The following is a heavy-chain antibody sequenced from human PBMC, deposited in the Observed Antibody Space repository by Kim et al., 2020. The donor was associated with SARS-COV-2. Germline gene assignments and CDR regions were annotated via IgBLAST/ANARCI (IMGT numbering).Heavy chain of an antibody. V-gene: IGHV3-48*03. Sequence: GGSLRLSCAASGFTFSSYEMKWVRQAPGKGLEWVSYISRSATYIHYADSVKGRFTISRDNANHSLYLQMNSLRAEDTAVYYCARGDNCTNGVCYSPMDVWGQGTTVTVSS. CDR2: ISRSATYI. J-gene: IGHJ6*02. D-gene: IGHD2-8*01. CDR1: GFTFSSYE. CDR3: ARGDNCTNGVCYSPMDV.